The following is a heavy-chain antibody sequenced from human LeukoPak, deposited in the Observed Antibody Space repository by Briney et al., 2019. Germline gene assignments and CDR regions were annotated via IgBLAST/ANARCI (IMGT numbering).Heavy chain of an antibody. CDR1: GYTFTSYY. Sequence: ASVKVSCKASGYTFTSYYMHWVRQAPGQGLEWMGTINPSGGSTSYAQKFQGRVTMTRDTSTSTVYMELSSLRSEDTAVYYCATTGGVGATRYSYYFDYWGQGTLVTVSS. D-gene: IGHD1-26*01. J-gene: IGHJ4*02. V-gene: IGHV1-46*01. CDR3: ATTGGVGATRYSYYFDY. CDR2: INPSGGST.